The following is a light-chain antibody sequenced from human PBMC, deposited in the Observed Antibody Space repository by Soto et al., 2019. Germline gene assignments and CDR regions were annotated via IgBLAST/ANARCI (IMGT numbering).Light chain of an antibody. CDR3: QQYDSSSCT. J-gene: IGKJ2*02. V-gene: IGKV3-20*01. CDR1: QSISSSY. Sequence: EIVLTQSPGTLSVSPGERATLSCRASQSISSSYLAWYQQKPGQAPRLLIYAASSRTTGIPDRFSGSGSGTDFTLTISSLEPEDFAVYYCQQYDSSSCTFGQGTQLEIK. CDR2: AAS.